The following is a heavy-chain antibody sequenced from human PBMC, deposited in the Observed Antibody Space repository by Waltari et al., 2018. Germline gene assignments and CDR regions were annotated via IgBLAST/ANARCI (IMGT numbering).Heavy chain of an antibody. V-gene: IGHV3-30*04. CDR2: ISYNERNI. D-gene: IGHD3-22*01. Sequence: QVQLVESGGGVVQPGRSLRLSCAASEFTFSSYAMHWVRQAPGKGLWLVAVISYNERNIYYGDSVKGRFTISRDNSKKMLYLQMNSLRGEDTAVYYCARDYCDRTYCHGMDVWGQGTTVTVSS. J-gene: IGHJ6*02. CDR1: EFTFSSYA. CDR3: ARDYCDRTYCHGMDV.